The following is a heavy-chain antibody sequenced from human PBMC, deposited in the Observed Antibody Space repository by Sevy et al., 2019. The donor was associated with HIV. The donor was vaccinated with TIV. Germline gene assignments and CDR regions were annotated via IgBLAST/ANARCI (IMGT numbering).Heavy chain of an antibody. Sequence: GGSLRLSCAASGFTFSSYGMHWVRQAPGKGLEWVAVIWYDGSNKYYADSVKGRFTISRDNSKNTLYLQMNSLRAEDTAVYYRARGDKDTSGYYYFDYWGQGTLVTASS. J-gene: IGHJ4*02. D-gene: IGHD3-22*01. CDR2: IWYDGSNK. CDR1: GFTFSSYG. CDR3: ARGDKDTSGYYYFDY. V-gene: IGHV3-33*01.